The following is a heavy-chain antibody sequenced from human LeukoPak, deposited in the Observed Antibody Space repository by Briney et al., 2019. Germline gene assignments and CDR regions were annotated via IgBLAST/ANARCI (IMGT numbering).Heavy chain of an antibody. Sequence: WVVFIRSKAYGGTTEYAASVKGRFTISRDDSKSIAYLQMNSLKTEDTAVYYCTREGYYFDYWGQGTLVTVSS. J-gene: IGHJ4*02. V-gene: IGHV3-49*02. CDR2: IRSKAYGGTT. CDR3: TREGYYFDY.